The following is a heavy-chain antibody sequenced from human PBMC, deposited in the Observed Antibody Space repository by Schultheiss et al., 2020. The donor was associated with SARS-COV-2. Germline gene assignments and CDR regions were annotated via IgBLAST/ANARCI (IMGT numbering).Heavy chain of an antibody. J-gene: IGHJ5*02. CDR3: ARSQLSPPNWFDP. CDR1: GGTFSSYT. CDR2: IIPILGIA. Sequence: SVKVSCKASGGTFSSYTISWVRQAPGQGLEWMGRIIPILGIANYAQKFQGRVTITADKSTSTAYMELRSLRSDDTAVYYCARSQLSPPNWFDPWGQGTLVTVSS. D-gene: IGHD3-16*02. V-gene: IGHV1-69*02.